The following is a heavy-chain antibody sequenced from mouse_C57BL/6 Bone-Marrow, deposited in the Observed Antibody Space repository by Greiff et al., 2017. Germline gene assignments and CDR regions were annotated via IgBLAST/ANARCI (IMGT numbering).Heavy chain of an antibody. J-gene: IGHJ2*01. V-gene: IGHV14-4*01. Sequence: EVQLHQSGAELVRPGASVTLSCTASGFNIKDDYIHWVKQRPEQGLEWIGWIDPEIGDTEYASKFQGKATITSDTSSNTASLQLRSLTSEDTAVYYCSSFDGNYLDFWGQGTPLTVAS. CDR3: SSFDGNYLDF. D-gene: IGHD2-3*01. CDR2: IDPEIGDT. CDR1: GFNIKDDY.